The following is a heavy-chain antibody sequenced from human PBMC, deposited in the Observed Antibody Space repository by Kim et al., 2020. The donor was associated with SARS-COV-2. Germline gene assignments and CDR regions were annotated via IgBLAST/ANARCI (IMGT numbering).Heavy chain of an antibody. V-gene: IGHV4-34*01. J-gene: IGHJ4*02. CDR1: GESFSGHD. CDR3: ARGRTGIHMLVVVMAAAESYFDY. CDR2: INDSGRT. Sequence: SETLSLSCAVYGESFSGHDWTWIRQSPGKGLEWIGEINDSGRTHYNPSLRTRVTISVDPSKNQFSLRLRSVTAADTARYFCARGRTGIHMLVVVMAAAESYFDYWGLGTLVTVSS. D-gene: IGHD3-22*01.